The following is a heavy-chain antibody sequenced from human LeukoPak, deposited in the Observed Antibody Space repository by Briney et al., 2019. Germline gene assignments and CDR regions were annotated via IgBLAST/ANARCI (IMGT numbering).Heavy chain of an antibody. CDR3: ARGTLWVGELLYLFDN. J-gene: IGHJ4*02. D-gene: IGHD3-10*01. V-gene: IGHV3-64*01. CDR1: GFTFNTFT. Sequence: PGGSLRLSCAASGFTFNTFTMYWVRQAPGKGLEYVSAISSNGNNTYYTNSVKGRLTISRDNSKNTLYLQMGSLRAEDMAVYYCARGTLWVGELLYLFDNWGQGTLVTVSS. CDR2: ISSNGNNT.